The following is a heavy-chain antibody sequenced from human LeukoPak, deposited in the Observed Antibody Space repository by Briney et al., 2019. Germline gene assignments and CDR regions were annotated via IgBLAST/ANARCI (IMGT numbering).Heavy chain of an antibody. D-gene: IGHD6-19*01. Sequence: PGRTLRLSCAASGFTFDGYAMHWVRQAPGKGLEWVSGISWHSGSKGYADSVKGRFTISRDNAKNFLYLQMNRLRAEDTALYYCARDRAGAGCDAFDIWGQGTMVTVSS. J-gene: IGHJ3*02. CDR2: ISWHSGSK. V-gene: IGHV3-9*01. CDR3: ARDRAGAGCDAFDI. CDR1: GFTFDGYA.